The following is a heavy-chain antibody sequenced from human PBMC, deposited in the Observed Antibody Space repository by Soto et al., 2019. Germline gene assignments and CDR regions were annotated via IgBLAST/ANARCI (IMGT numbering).Heavy chain of an antibody. CDR2: IYYSGST. CDR1: GGSISSYY. J-gene: IGHJ3*02. CDR3: ARESVAASVAFDI. D-gene: IGHD6-19*01. Sequence: SETLSLTCTVSGGSISSYYWSWIRQPPGKGLEWIWYIYYSGSTNYNPSLKSRVTISVDTSKNQFSLKLSSVTAADTAVYYCARESVAASVAFDIWGQGTMVTVSS. V-gene: IGHV4-59*01.